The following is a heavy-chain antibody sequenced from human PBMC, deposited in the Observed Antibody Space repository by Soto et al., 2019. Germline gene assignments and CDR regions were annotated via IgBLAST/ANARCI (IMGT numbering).Heavy chain of an antibody. V-gene: IGHV4-61*01. D-gene: IGHD3-3*01. CDR3: ARVERGITIFGVVIPPFDY. CDR2: IYYSGST. CDR1: GGSVSSGSYY. J-gene: IGHJ4*02. Sequence: SETLSLTCTVSGGSVSSGSYYWSWIRQPPGKGLEWIGYIYYSGSTNYNPSLKSRVTISADTSKNQFSLKLSSVTAADTAVYYCARVERGITIFGVVIPPFDYWGQGTLVTVSS.